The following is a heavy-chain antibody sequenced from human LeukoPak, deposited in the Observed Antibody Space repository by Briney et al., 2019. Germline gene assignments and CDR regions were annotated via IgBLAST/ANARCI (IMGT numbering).Heavy chain of an antibody. D-gene: IGHD1-26*01. J-gene: IGHJ4*02. CDR2: IYCSGST. Sequence: PSETLSLTCTVSGGSISSSSYYWGWTRQPPGKGLEWIGSIYCSGSTYYNPSLKSRVTISVDTSKNQFSLKLSSVTAADTAVYYCARNSGSYYWNFDYWGQGTLVTVSS. CDR1: GGSISSSSYY. V-gene: IGHV4-39*01. CDR3: ARNSGSYYWNFDY.